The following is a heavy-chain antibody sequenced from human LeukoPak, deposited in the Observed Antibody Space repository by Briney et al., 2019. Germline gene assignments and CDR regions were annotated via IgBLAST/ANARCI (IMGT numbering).Heavy chain of an antibody. V-gene: IGHV4-59*01. Sequence: PSETLSLTCTVSGGSISSYYWCWIRQPPGKGLEWIGYIYYSGSTNYNPSLKSRVTISVDTSKNQFSLKLSSVTAADTAVYYCARGDYGDYYYYYGMDVWGQGTTVTVSS. CDR2: IYYSGST. CDR3: ARGDYGDYYYYYGMDV. D-gene: IGHD4-17*01. CDR1: GGSISSYY. J-gene: IGHJ6*02.